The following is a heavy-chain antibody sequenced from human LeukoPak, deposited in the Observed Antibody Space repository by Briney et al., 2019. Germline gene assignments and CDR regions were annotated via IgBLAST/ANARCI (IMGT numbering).Heavy chain of an antibody. V-gene: IGHV3-23*01. Sequence: GGSLRLSCAASGFTFSNHAMSWARQAPGKGLEWVSAISVSGGSTYYADSVKGRFTISRDTSKNTLYLQMNSLRAEDTAVYYCAKPAALGHFDYWGQGTLVAVSS. CDR2: ISVSGGST. J-gene: IGHJ4*02. D-gene: IGHD2-15*01. CDR3: AKPAALGHFDY. CDR1: GFTFSNHA.